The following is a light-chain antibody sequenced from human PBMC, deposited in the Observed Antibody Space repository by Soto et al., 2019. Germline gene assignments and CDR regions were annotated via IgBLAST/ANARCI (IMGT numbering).Light chain of an antibody. J-gene: IGKJ1*01. Sequence: ERLMTQSPVTLSGSPGERATVSCRASQSVSSNLAWYQQKPGQAPSLLIYGAFTRATGIPARFSGTGSGTEFTLTISSLQSEDLALYYCQQYNDWPLTFGQGTKVDIK. V-gene: IGKV3-15*01. CDR1: QSVSSN. CDR3: QQYNDWPLT. CDR2: GAF.